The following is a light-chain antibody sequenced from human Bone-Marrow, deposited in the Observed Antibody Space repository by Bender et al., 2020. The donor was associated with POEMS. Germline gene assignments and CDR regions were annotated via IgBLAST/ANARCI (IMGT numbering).Light chain of an antibody. CDR3: QSYDSSLFGYV. CDR1: SSDIGSYIL. V-gene: IGLV2-23*02. CDR2: EVN. Sequence: QSALTQPASVSGSPGQSITISCTGTSSDIGSYILVSWFQQHPGTAPKLMIYEVNKRPSGVSNRFSGSKSGNTASLTISGLRAEDEADYYCQSYDSSLFGYVFGTGTKVTVL. J-gene: IGLJ1*01.